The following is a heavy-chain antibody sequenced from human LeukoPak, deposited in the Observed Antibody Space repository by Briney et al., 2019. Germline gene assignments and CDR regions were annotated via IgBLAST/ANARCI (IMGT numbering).Heavy chain of an antibody. J-gene: IGHJ3*02. CDR1: GFSISGYW. Sequence: GGTLSLSCAGSGFSISGYWMHWVRQGPGKGLVWVSRINSDGSSTSYADSVKGRFTISRDNAKNTLYLQMNSLRAEDTAVYYCARVMGIAVAGSDAFDIWGQGTMVTVSS. D-gene: IGHD6-19*01. CDR3: ARVMGIAVAGSDAFDI. CDR2: INSDGSST. V-gene: IGHV3-74*01.